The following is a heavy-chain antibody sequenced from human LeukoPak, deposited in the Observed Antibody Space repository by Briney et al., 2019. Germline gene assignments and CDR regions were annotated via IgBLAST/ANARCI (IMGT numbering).Heavy chain of an antibody. CDR2: IYSNTSA. J-gene: IGHJ5*02. CDR3: ARDIPVDSRSSVPKPVRDS. Sequence: GGSLRLSCAASGFTFNNAWMSWVRQAPGKGLQCVSVIYSNTSAYYADSVKGRFTISRHNSKNTLYLQMTSLRAEDTAVYYCARDIPVDSRSSVPKPVRDSWGQGTLVTVSS. V-gene: IGHV3-53*04. CDR1: GFTFNNAW. D-gene: IGHD6-6*01.